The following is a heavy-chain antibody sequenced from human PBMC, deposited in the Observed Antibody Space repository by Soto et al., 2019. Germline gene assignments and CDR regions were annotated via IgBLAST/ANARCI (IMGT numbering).Heavy chain of an antibody. CDR3: AAKAYTLNLDY. Sequence: EVQLVESGGGLVQPGGSLKLSCAASGFTFSGSAMHWVRQASGKGLEWVGRIRSKGNNYATAYAASVKGRFTISRDDSKNTAYLQMDSLKTEETAVYYCAAKAYTLNLDYWGQGTLVTVSS. CDR1: GFTFSGSA. V-gene: IGHV3-73*01. CDR2: IRSKGNNYAT. J-gene: IGHJ4*02. D-gene: IGHD3-16*01.